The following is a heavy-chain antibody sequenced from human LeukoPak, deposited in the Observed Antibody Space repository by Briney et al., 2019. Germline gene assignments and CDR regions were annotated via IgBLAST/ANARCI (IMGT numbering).Heavy chain of an antibody. J-gene: IGHJ4*02. CDR1: GFTFSTYA. CDR3: ARDKEQWLEANFDY. D-gene: IGHD6-19*01. V-gene: IGHV3-30*04. Sequence: PRGSLRLSCAASGFTFSTYAMHWVRQAPGKGLEWVAVISYDGNYEYYADSVKGRFTISRDNSKNTLYVQMNGLRVEDTAVYYCARDKEQWLEANFDYWGQGTLVTVS. CDR2: ISYDGNYE.